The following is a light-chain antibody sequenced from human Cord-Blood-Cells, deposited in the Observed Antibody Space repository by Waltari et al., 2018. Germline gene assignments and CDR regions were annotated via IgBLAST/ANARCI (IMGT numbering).Light chain of an antibody. CDR3: QQSYSTPYT. V-gene: IGKV1-39*01. Sequence: DTQMTQSPSSLSASVGDRVPITCRASQSISSYLNWYQQKPGKAPKLLIYAASSLQSGVPSRFSGSGSGTDFTLTISSLQPEDFATYYCQQSYSTPYTFGQGTKLEIK. J-gene: IGKJ2*01. CDR2: AAS. CDR1: QSISSY.